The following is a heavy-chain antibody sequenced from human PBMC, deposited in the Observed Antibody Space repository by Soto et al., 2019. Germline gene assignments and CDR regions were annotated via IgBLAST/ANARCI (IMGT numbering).Heavy chain of an antibody. CDR3: ATVTWFEEDRS. Sequence: EVQLLESGGGLVQPGGSLRLSCAASGFTLSIHAMSWVRQAPGKGLEWVSGISGRRVTTYYADSVKGRFTISRDNSKNTLYLQMNSLRAEDTAVYYCATVTWFEEDRSWGQGTLVTVSS. CDR2: ISGRRVTT. V-gene: IGHV3-23*01. J-gene: IGHJ5*02. D-gene: IGHD3-10*01. CDR1: GFTLSIHA.